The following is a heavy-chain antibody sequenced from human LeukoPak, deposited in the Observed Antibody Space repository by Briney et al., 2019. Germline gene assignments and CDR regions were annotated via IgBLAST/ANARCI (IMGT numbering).Heavy chain of an antibody. J-gene: IGHJ4*02. CDR3: ARGIADYFDY. D-gene: IGHD6-13*01. CDR1: GFTFSSYS. CDR2: ISSRSSYI. V-gene: IGHV3-21*01. Sequence: PGGSLRLSCAASGFTFSSYSMNWVRQAPGKGLEWVSSISSRSSYIYYADSVKGRFTISRDNAKNSLYLQMNSLRAEDTAVYYCARGIADYFDYWGQGTLVTVSS.